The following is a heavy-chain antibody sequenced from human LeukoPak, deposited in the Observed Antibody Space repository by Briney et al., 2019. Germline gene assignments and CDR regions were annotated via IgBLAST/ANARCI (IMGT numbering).Heavy chain of an antibody. CDR3: AKDGTTTITFDY. CDR2: ISGSGGST. CDR1: GFTFSSYA. D-gene: IGHD1-1*01. V-gene: IGHV3-23*01. J-gene: IGHJ4*02. Sequence: GGSLRLSCVASGFTFSSYAMSWVRQAPGKGLEWVSVISGSGGSTYYRDSVKGRFTISRDNSKNTVHLQMNSLRAEDTAVYYCAKDGTTTITFDYWGQGTLVAVSS.